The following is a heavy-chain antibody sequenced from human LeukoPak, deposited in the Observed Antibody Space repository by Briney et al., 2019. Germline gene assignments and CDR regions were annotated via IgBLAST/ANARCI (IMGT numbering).Heavy chain of an antibody. CDR2: IYPDDSDT. Sequence: GEFLKISCEASGYYFSSYWIAWVRQMPGKGLEWMGIIYPDDSDTRYSPSFEGQVTISADKSISTAYLQWRSLKASDTAIYYCARLEAYYYDSSGYPFDYWGQGTLVTVSS. CDR3: ARLEAYYYDSSGYPFDY. V-gene: IGHV5-51*01. J-gene: IGHJ4*02. CDR1: GYYFSSYW. D-gene: IGHD3-22*01.